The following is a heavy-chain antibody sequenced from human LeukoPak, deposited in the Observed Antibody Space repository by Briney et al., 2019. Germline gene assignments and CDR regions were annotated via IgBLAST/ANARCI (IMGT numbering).Heavy chain of an antibody. J-gene: IGHJ5*02. CDR1: GGSISSYY. CDR2: IYYSGST. Sequence: SETLSLTCTVSGGSISSYYWRWLRQPPGKGLEWIGYIYYSGSTNYNPPLKTRVTISVDTSKNQFSLKLISVTAADTAVYYCARDVGYYDFWSGYDMRFDPWGQGTLVTVSS. V-gene: IGHV4-59*01. D-gene: IGHD3-3*01. CDR3: ARDVGYYDFWSGYDMRFDP.